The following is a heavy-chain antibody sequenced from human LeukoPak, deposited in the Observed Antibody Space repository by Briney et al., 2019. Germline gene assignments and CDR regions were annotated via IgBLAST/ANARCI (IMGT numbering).Heavy chain of an antibody. CDR1: GFTFSSYA. D-gene: IGHD6-6*01. Sequence: PGGSLRLSCAASGFTFSSYAMRWVRQAPGKGLEYVSAISSNGGSTYYANSVKGRFTISRDNSKNTLYLQMGSLRAEDMAVYYCARVSSSSSGPFDYWGQGTLVTVSS. V-gene: IGHV3-64*01. J-gene: IGHJ4*02. CDR2: ISSNGGST. CDR3: ARVSSSSSGPFDY.